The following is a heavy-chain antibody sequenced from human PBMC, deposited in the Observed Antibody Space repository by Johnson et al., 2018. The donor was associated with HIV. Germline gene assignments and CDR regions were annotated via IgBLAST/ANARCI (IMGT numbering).Heavy chain of an antibody. CDR1: GFTFSDCY. V-gene: IGHV3-11*04. CDR2: ISSSGLTI. CDR3: ARAGVVFSTASHDAFDI. J-gene: IGHJ3*02. D-gene: IGHD2-21*01. Sequence: QMQLVESGGGLVQPGRSLRLSCAASGFTFSDCYMSWLRQAPGKGLEWVSYISSSGLTIYYADSVKGRFTISRDNAKNTLYLQMNSLRAEDTAVYYCARAGVVFSTASHDAFDIWGQGTMVTVSS.